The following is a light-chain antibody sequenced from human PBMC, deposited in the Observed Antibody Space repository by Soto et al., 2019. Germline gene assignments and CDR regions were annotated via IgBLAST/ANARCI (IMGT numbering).Light chain of an antibody. Sequence: AIRVTQSPTSFSASTGDRVTFICRASQGISSYLAWYQQKPGEAPKLLIYAASTLRSGIPSRFSGSGSGTDFTLIISSLQSEDFPTYYCQQYYRFPLTFGQGTKLEIK. CDR2: AAS. CDR3: QQYYRFPLT. J-gene: IGKJ2*01. V-gene: IGKV1-8*01. CDR1: QGISSY.